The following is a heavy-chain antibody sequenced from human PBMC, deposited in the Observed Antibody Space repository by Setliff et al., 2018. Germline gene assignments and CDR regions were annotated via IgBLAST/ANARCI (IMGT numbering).Heavy chain of an antibody. CDR2: IFYSGDT. CDR1: GASVRSHY. D-gene: IGHD3-10*01. V-gene: IGHV4-59*02. J-gene: IGHJ4*02. Sequence: SETLSLTCTVSGASVRSHYWSWIRQPPGKGLEWIGFIFYSGDTKSNPSLKSRVTMSVDTSKNQFSLKLSSVTAADTAVYYCARDRTYYGSGTYTRWFGYWGQGTLVTVSS. CDR3: ARDRTYYGSGTYTRWFGY.